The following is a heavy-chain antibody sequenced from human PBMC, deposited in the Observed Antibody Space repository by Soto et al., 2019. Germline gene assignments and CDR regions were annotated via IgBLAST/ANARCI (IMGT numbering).Heavy chain of an antibody. CDR2: ISTDASST. CDR3: ARLPNKSPQN. Sequence: EVQLVESGGGLVQPGGSLRLSCAASGFTFSSYWMHWVRQAPGKGLVWVSSISTDASSTSYADPVKGRFTISRDNAKNRLYLQMNSVRAEDTDVYYCARLPNKSPQNWGQGTLVIVSP. V-gene: IGHV3-74*01. J-gene: IGHJ1*01. CDR1: GFTFSSYW.